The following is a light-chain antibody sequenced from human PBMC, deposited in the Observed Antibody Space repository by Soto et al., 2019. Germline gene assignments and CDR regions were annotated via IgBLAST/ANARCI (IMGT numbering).Light chain of an antibody. J-gene: IGKJ1*01. CDR3: QQYNNGPPWT. CDR2: RAS. Sequence: EIVMTQSPATLSVSPGERATLSCRASQSVSSNLAWYQQKPGHAPSPLIYRASTRDTGIPARFSGSGSGTEFTLTISSLQSEYFAVYYCQQYNNGPPWTFGQGTKVEIK. CDR1: QSVSSN. V-gene: IGKV3-15*01.